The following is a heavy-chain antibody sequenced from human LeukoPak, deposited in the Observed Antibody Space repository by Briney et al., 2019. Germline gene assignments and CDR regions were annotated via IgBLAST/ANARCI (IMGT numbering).Heavy chain of an antibody. CDR3: AGNYDSSGYALDY. J-gene: IGHJ4*02. Sequence: GGSLGLSCAASGFTFSDYYMSWIRQAPGKGLEWVSYISSSGSTIYYADSVKGRFTISRDNAKNSLYLQMNSLRAEDTAVDYCAGNYDSSGYALDYWGQGTLVTVSS. CDR1: GFTFSDYY. D-gene: IGHD3-22*01. CDR2: ISSSGSTI. V-gene: IGHV3-11*01.